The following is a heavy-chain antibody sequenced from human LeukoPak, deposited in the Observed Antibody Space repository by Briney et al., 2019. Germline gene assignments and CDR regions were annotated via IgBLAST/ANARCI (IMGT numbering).Heavy chain of an antibody. Sequence: GGSLRLSCAASGFTFDGYAMHWVRQAPGKGLEWVSGISWNSGSIGYADSVKDRFTISRDNAKNSLYLQMNSLRAEDTALYYCAKALGTIAAAGTYFDYWGQGTLVTVSS. J-gene: IGHJ4*02. CDR2: ISWNSGSI. V-gene: IGHV3-9*01. CDR3: AKALGTIAAAGTYFDY. CDR1: GFTFDGYA. D-gene: IGHD6-13*01.